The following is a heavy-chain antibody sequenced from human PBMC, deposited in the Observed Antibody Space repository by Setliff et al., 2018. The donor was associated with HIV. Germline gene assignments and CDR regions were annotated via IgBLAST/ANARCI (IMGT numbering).Heavy chain of an antibody. D-gene: IGHD2-21*02. Sequence: SETLSLTCTVSGGSISNYYWSWIRQPAGKGLEWIGRIQTSGRTNNNPSLKSRVTMSVDTSKNQFSLILTSVTAADTAVYYCARSNRVNCGGDCYLFDYWGQGTPVTVSS. CDR2: IQTSGRT. V-gene: IGHV4-4*07. CDR1: GGSISNYY. CDR3: ARSNRVNCGGDCYLFDY. J-gene: IGHJ4*02.